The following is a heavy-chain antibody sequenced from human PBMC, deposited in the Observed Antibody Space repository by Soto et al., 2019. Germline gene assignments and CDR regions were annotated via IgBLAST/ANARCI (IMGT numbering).Heavy chain of an antibody. CDR3: ARQGGYCSSTSCEPIDY. Sequence: GESLKISCKGSGYSFTSYWIGWVRQMPGKGLEWMGIIYPGDSDTRYSPSFQGQVTISADKSISTAYLQWSSLKASDTAMYYCARQGGYCSSTSCEPIDYWGQGTLVTVSS. CDR2: IYPGDSDT. V-gene: IGHV5-51*01. CDR1: GYSFTSYW. D-gene: IGHD2-2*01. J-gene: IGHJ4*02.